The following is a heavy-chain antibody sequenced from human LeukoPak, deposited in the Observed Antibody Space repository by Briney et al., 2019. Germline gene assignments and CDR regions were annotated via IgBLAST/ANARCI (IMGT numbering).Heavy chain of an antibody. Sequence: GGTLRLSCAASGFTFSSYGMSWVRQAPGKGLDWVSAISGSGGSTYYADSVKGRFTISRDNANNSLYLQMNSLRAEDTAVYYCARPLYFYGDYEVYAFDIWGQGTMGTVSS. CDR1: GFTFSSYG. J-gene: IGHJ3*02. V-gene: IGHV3-23*01. CDR3: ARPLYFYGDYEVYAFDI. D-gene: IGHD4-17*01. CDR2: ISGSGGST.